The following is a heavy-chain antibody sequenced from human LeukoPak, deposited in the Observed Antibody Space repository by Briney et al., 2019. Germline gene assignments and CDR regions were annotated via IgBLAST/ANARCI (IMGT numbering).Heavy chain of an antibody. CDR3: ARDRWGGYGKPPQDYFDY. CDR2: TYYRSKWYN. D-gene: IGHD5-12*01. V-gene: IGHV6-1*01. J-gene: IGHJ4*02. Sequence: SQTLALTCAISGDSVSSNSAAWNWIRQSPSRGLEWLGRTYYRSKWYNDYAVSVKSRITINPDTSKNQFSLQLNSVTPEDTAVYYCARDRWGGYGKPPQDYFDYWGQGTLVTVSS. CDR1: GDSVSSNSAA.